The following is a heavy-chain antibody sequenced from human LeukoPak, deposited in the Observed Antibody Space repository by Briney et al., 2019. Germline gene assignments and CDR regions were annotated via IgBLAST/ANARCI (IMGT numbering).Heavy chain of an antibody. D-gene: IGHD2-2*01. CDR3: TKARSASSSSCCNY. CDR2: ISGSDTST. Sequence: QSGGSLRLSCAASGFTFSNYSMTWVRQAPGKGLEWVSSISGSDTSTYYADSVKGRFTISRDNSKNTLELQMDSLRAEDTAVYYCTKARSASSSSCCNYWGQGILVTVSS. CDR1: GFTFSNYS. V-gene: IGHV3-23*01. J-gene: IGHJ4*02.